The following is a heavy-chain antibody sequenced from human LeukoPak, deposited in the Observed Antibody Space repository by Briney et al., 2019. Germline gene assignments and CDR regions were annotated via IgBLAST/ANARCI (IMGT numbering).Heavy chain of an antibody. CDR2: IKSKNHGGTT. V-gene: IGHV3-15*01. J-gene: IGHJ5*02. D-gene: IGHD3-22*01. CDR3: TSDQPYYYDSSGYFS. Sequence: PGGSLRLSCVASGFTFSNAWMSWVRQAPGKGLEWVGRIKSKNHGGTTDYAAPVKGRFTISRDDSKNTLFLQMNSLKTEDTAVYYCTSDQPYYYDSSGYFSWGQGTLVTVSS. CDR1: GFTFSNAW.